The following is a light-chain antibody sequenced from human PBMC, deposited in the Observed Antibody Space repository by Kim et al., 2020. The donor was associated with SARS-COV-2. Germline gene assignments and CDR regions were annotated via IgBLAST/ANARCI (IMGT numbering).Light chain of an antibody. V-gene: IGKV1-27*01. Sequence: SASVGDRVTITCRASQSISNYLAWYQQKPGKVPKLLIYAASTLQSGVPSRFSGSGSGTDFTLTISSLQPEDVATYYCQKYNSAPCTFGQGTKLEI. CDR1: QSISNY. J-gene: IGKJ2*02. CDR2: AAS. CDR3: QKYNSAPCT.